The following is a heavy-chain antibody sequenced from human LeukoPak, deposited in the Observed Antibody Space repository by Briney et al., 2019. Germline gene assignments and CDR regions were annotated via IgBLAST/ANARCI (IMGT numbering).Heavy chain of an antibody. CDR1: GFTFSNYW. J-gene: IGHJ4*02. Sequence: GGSLRLSCAASGFTFSNYWMSWVRRAPGKGLEWVANIKQDGSETYYVDSVRGRFSISRDDARNSLYLQMDSLRGDDTAVYYCARLRRNSDRSGYYYYYDYWGQGTLVTVSS. CDR2: IKQDGSET. CDR3: ARLRRNSDRSGYYYYYDY. V-gene: IGHV3-7*01. D-gene: IGHD3-22*01.